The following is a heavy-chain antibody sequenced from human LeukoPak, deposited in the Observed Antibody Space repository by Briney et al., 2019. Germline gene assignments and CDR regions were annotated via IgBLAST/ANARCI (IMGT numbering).Heavy chain of an antibody. J-gene: IGHJ4*02. CDR3: AKDSDISVYYSEGFDY. CDR1: GFTFSNFA. D-gene: IGHD3-22*01. CDR2: ISGGGSAT. Sequence: GGSLRLSCAASGFTFSNFAMNWVRQAPGKGLEWVSAISGGGSATFYAASVKGRFTISRDNSKNTVFLQMNSPRAEDTAVYYCAKDSDISVYYSEGFDYWGQGTLATVSS. V-gene: IGHV3-23*01.